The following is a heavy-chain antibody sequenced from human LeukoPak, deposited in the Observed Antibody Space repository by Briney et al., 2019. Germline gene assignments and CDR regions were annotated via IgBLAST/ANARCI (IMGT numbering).Heavy chain of an antibody. CDR1: GGSISSDSYY. CDR2: IYYSGST. V-gene: IGHV4-39*01. D-gene: IGHD6-19*01. Sequence: KPSETLSLTCTVSGGSISSDSYYWAWIRQPPGKGLEWIASIYYSGSTYYNPSLKSRVTISVDTSRNQFSLKLSSVTAADTAVYYRASLAVAGLSEGYWGQGTLVIVSS. J-gene: IGHJ4*02. CDR3: ASLAVAGLSEGY.